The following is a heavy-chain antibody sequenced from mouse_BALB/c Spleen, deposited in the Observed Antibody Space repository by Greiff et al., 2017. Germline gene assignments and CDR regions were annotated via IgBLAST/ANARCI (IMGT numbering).Heavy chain of an antibody. CDR3: AIYGNYPAWFAY. V-gene: IGHV5-12-1*01. CDR2: ISSGGGST. D-gene: IGHD2-1*01. CDR1: GFAFSSYD. Sequence: EVKLLESGGGLVKPGGSLKLSCAASGFAFSSYDMSWVRQTPEKRLEWVAYISSGGGSTYYPDTVKGRFTISRDNAKNTLYLQMSSLKSEDTAMYYCAIYGNYPAWFAYWGQGTLVTVSA. J-gene: IGHJ3*01.